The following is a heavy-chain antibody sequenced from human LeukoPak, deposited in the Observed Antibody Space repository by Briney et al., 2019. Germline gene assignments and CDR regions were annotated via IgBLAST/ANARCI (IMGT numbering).Heavy chain of an antibody. V-gene: IGHV3-23*01. CDR3: AKDFSLLWFGEYSG. J-gene: IGHJ4*02. D-gene: IGHD3-10*01. CDR2: ISGSGGST. CDR1: GFTLSSYA. Sequence: GGSLRLSCAASGFTLSSYAMSWVRQAPGKGLEWVSAISGSGGSTYYADSVKGRFTISRDNSKNTLYLRMNSLRAEDTAVYYCAKDFSLLWFGEYSGWGQGTLVTVSS.